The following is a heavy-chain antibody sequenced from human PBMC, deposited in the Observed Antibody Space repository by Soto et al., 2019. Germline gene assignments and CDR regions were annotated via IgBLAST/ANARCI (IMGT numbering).Heavy chain of an antibody. Sequence: QITLKESGPTLVKPTQTLTMTCTFSGFSLSTSGVGVGWIRQPPGKALEWLALVYWDDDKRYSPSLKSRLTITMDISKNQVVLTMTNMDHVNTATYYCAHAIVVVPAAIGSGGMDVWVLGTTVTVS. V-gene: IGHV2-5*02. D-gene: IGHD2-2*01. CDR1: GFSLSTSGVG. CDR2: VYWDDDK. J-gene: IGHJ6*02. CDR3: AHAIVVVPAAIGSGGMDV.